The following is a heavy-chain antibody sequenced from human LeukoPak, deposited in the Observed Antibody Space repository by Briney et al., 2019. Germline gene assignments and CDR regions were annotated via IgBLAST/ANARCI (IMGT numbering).Heavy chain of an antibody. CDR3: ARRVYSSGSYYNDY. D-gene: IGHD3-10*01. V-gene: IGHV4-59*08. CDR2: IYYSGST. J-gene: IGHJ4*02. CDR1: GGSFSGYY. Sequence: SETLSLTCTVSGGSFSGYYWSWIRQPPGKGLEWIGYIYYSGSTNYNPSLKSRVSISVDTSKNQFSLKLSSVTAADTAVYYCARRVYSSGSYYNDYWGQGTLVTVSS.